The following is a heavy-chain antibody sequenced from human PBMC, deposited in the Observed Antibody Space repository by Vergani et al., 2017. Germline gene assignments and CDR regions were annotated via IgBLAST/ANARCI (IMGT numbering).Heavy chain of an antibody. V-gene: IGHV3-33*01. Sequence: QVQLVESGGGVVQPGRSLRLSCAASGFTFSSYGMHWVRQAPGKGLEWVAVIWYDGSNKYYADSVKGRFTISRDNSKNTLYLQMNSLRAEDTAVYYCAREGGYDYVWGSYRYGAFDIWGQGTMVTVSS. CDR3: AREGGYDYVWGSYRYGAFDI. D-gene: IGHD3-16*02. CDR2: IWYDGSNK. J-gene: IGHJ3*02. CDR1: GFTFSSYG.